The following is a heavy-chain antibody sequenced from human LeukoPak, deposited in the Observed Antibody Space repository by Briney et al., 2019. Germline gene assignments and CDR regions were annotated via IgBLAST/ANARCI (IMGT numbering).Heavy chain of an antibody. CDR3: ARGQGTVTTH. D-gene: IGHD4-17*01. CDR2: INHSGST. J-gene: IGHJ4*02. CDR1: GGSFSGYY. V-gene: IGHV4-34*01. Sequence: SETLSLTCAVYGGSFSGYYWTWIRQPPGKGLEWIGEINHSGSTNYNPSLKSRVTISVDTSKDQFSLKLSSVTAADTAVYYCARGQGTVTTHWGQGTLVTVSS.